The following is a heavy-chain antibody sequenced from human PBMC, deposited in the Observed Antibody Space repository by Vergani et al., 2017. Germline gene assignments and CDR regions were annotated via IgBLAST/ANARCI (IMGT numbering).Heavy chain of an antibody. D-gene: IGHD1-26*01. CDR2: IRSKANSYAT. Sequence: EVQLVESGGGLVQPGGSLKLSCAASGFTFSGSAMHWVRQASGKGLEWVGRIRSKANSYATAYAASVKGRFTISRDDSKNTLYLQMNSLRAEDTAVYYCAKDCGEWELPGYYYYGMDVWGQGTTVTVSS. CDR1: GFTFSGSA. V-gene: IGHV3-73*01. J-gene: IGHJ6*02. CDR3: AKDCGEWELPGYYYYGMDV.